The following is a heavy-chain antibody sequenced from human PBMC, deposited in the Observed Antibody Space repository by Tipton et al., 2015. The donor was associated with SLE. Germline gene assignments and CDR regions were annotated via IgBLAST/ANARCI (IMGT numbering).Heavy chain of an antibody. V-gene: IGHV4-61*09. CDR3: AREVEGYSSAWFKGFFDV. J-gene: IGHJ1*01. CDR1: GGSINSGSYY. D-gene: IGHD6-13*01. Sequence: TLSLTCTVSGGSINSGSYYWSWIRQPARKGLEWIGHIYTRGSTAYNPPLLSRVSISRDTSNNQFSLRLRSVTAADTAVYYCAREVEGYSSAWFKGFFDVWGQGALVSVSS. CDR2: IYTRGST.